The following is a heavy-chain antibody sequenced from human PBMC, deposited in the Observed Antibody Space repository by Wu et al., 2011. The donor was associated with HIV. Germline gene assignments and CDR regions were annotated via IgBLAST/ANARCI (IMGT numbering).Heavy chain of an antibody. CDR1: GYIFTNYG. D-gene: IGHD2-2*01. CDR2: ISAYTGDT. J-gene: IGHJ4*02. Sequence: QVQLVQSGAEVKKPGASVKVSCKTSGYIFTNYGISWVRQAPGQGLEWMGWISAYTGDTNSAQKLQGRVTMTTDTSTSTAYMELRSLRSDDTAVYYCARDCVDRYCGRGSVHNSVEKDYWGQGTLVTVSS. CDR3: ARDCVDRYCGRGSVHNSVEKDY. V-gene: IGHV1-18*01.